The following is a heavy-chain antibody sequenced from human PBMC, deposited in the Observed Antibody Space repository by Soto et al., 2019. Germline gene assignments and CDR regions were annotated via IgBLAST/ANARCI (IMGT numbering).Heavy chain of an antibody. CDR1: GFTFSSYW. CDR2: INSDGSST. CDR3: ARERKAARPPYYYYYGMDV. V-gene: IGHV3-74*01. Sequence: RLSCAASGFTFSSYWMHWVRQAPGKGLVWVSRINSDGSSTSYADSVKGRFTISRDNAKNTLYMQMNSLRAEDTAVEYCARERKAARPPYYYYYGMDVWGQGTTVTVSS. D-gene: IGHD6-6*01. J-gene: IGHJ6*02.